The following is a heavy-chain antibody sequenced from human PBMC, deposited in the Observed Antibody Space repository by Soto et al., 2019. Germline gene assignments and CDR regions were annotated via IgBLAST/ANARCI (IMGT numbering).Heavy chain of an antibody. Sequence: ASVKVSCKASGYTFTSYDINWVRQATGQGLEWMGWMNPNSGNTGYAQKFQGRVTMTRNTSISTAYMELSSLRSEDTAVYYCARARRATRGRTFDYWGQGTLVTVSS. CDR3: ARARRATRGRTFDY. J-gene: IGHJ4*02. CDR2: MNPNSGNT. V-gene: IGHV1-8*01. CDR1: GYTFTSYD. D-gene: IGHD4-17*01.